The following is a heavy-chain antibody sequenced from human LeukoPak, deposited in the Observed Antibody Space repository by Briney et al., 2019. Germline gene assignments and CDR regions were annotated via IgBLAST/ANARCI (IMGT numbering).Heavy chain of an antibody. CDR3: ATIVVVIAATPGDYVDV. V-gene: IGHV4-39*01. CDR2: FYYSGNTY. J-gene: IGHJ6*03. D-gene: IGHD2-15*01. CDR1: GGSISSTSHH. Sequence: SETLSLTCTVSGGSISSTSHHWGWLRQPPGRGLEWNGSFYYSGNTYYYNPSLQSRVTISVDTSKNQFSLKVNSVTAADTAVYYCATIVVVIAATPGDYVDVGGKATTVTVSS.